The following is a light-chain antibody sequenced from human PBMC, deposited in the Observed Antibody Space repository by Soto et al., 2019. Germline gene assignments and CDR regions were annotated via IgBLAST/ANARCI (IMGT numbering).Light chain of an antibody. CDR1: SSNIGAGHD. V-gene: IGLV1-40*01. CDR2: RYT. J-gene: IGLJ1*01. Sequence: QSVLTHPPSVSGAPAQRSTISCIGSSSNIGAGHDVHWYLQGPRTAPKLLINRYTSRPTRVPARFSVSRSGTKASLAITGLRAEDEADYYCQPYDNDLSGPYVFGTGTKVTVL. CDR3: QPYDNDLSGPYV.